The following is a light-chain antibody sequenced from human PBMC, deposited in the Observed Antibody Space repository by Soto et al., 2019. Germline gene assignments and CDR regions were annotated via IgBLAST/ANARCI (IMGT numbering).Light chain of an antibody. J-gene: IGLJ2*01. CDR2: DVS. Sequence: HSALTQPASVSGSPGQSITISCTGTSSDVGGYNYVSWYQQHPGKAPKLMIYDVSNRPSGVSNRFSGSKSGNTASLTISGLQAEDEAHYYCSSYTSSSTVVFGGGTKLTVL. CDR1: SSDVGGYNY. V-gene: IGLV2-14*01. CDR3: SSYTSSSTVV.